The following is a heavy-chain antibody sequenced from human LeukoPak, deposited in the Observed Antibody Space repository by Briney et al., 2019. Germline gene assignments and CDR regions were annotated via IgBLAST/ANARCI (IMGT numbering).Heavy chain of an antibody. D-gene: IGHD7-27*01. J-gene: IGHJ4*02. CDR1: GFTFSSYS. Sequence: GGSLRLSCAASGFTFSSYSMNWVRQAPGKGLVWVSRINSDGSSTSYADSVKGRFTISRDNAKNTLYLQMNSLRTEDTAVYYCAREASNWGSDYWGQGTLVTVSS. CDR2: INSDGSST. CDR3: AREASNWGSDY. V-gene: IGHV3-74*01.